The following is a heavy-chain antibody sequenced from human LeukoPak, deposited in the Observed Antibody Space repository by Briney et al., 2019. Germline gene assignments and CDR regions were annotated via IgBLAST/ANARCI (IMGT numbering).Heavy chain of an antibody. CDR3: ARGIASSRSVAIDL. Sequence: GGSLRLSCAASGFTVSSSYMSWVRQAPGKGLVWVARLSGDGITTRHADSVKGRFTISRDNAKNTLYLQMNSLRVEDTALYYCARGIASSRSVAIDLWGQGTLVAVSS. D-gene: IGHD6-13*01. V-gene: IGHV3-74*01. CDR1: GFTVSSSY. J-gene: IGHJ4*02. CDR2: LSGDGITT.